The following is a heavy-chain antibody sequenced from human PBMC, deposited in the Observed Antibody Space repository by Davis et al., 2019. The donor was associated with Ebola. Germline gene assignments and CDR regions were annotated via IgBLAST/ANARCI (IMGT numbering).Heavy chain of an antibody. J-gene: IGHJ4*02. CDR1: GYTFTSSG. D-gene: IGHD6-19*01. Sequence: ASVKVSCKASGYTFTSSGITWVRQAPGQGLEWMAWISAYNGHTNYAQKFQGRLTLTTDTSTSTVYMELRSLTSDDTAEYYCARGRNGGWDFDYWGQGTRVTVSS. CDR3: ARGRNGGWDFDY. CDR2: ISAYNGHT. V-gene: IGHV1-18*01.